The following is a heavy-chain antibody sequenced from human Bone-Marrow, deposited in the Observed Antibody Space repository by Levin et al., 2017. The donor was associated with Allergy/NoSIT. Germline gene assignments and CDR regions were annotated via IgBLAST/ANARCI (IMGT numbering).Heavy chain of an antibody. CDR1: GFNFNNAW. D-gene: IGHD3-10*01. V-gene: IGHV3-15*01. CDR2: IKTKTDGGTT. Sequence: GGSLRLSCAASGFNFNNAWVSWVRQAPGKGLEWVGRIKTKTDGGTTDYAAPVNGRFTISRDDSKNTLYLQMNSLKTEDTAVYYCTTITMVSHFDHWGLGTLVTVSS. CDR3: TTITMVSHFDH. J-gene: IGHJ4*02.